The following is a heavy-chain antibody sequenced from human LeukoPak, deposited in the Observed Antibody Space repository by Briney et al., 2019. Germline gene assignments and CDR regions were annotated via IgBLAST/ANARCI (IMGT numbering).Heavy chain of an antibody. CDR1: GGSIRYSSYY. J-gene: IGHJ3*02. CDR2: VYYSGST. Sequence: KPSETLSLTCTVSGGSIRYSSYYWGWIRQPPGKGLEWIGSVYYSGSTYSNPSLKSRVTIFVDTSKNQFSLKLSSVTAADTAVYYCARDDIVVVPAAMGDAFDIWGQGTMVTVSS. CDR3: ARDDIVVVPAAMGDAFDI. V-gene: IGHV4-39*02. D-gene: IGHD2-2*01.